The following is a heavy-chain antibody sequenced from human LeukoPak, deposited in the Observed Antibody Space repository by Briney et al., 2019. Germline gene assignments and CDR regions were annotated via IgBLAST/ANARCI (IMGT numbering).Heavy chain of an antibody. D-gene: IGHD5-12*01. Sequence: GGSLRLSCAASEFTFSGFWMSWVRQAPGKGLEWVANINQDESEKNYVDSVKGRFTISRDNAQNSLYLQLNSLRAEDTAAYYCARDGGHVDIVATIRGCFDYWGQGTLVTVSS. J-gene: IGHJ4*02. CDR2: INQDESEK. CDR3: ARDGGHVDIVATIRGCFDY. CDR1: EFTFSGFW. V-gene: IGHV3-7*01.